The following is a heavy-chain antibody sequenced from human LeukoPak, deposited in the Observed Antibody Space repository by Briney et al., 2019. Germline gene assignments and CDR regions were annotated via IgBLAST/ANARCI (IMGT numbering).Heavy chain of an antibody. Sequence: GGSLRLSCAASGFTFSSYEMNWVRQAPGKGLEWVSAISGSGGSTYYADSVKGRFTISRDNSKNTLYLQMNSLRAEDTAVYYCAKDPYILTGYYDDYWGQGTLVTVSS. CDR2: ISGSGGST. J-gene: IGHJ4*02. D-gene: IGHD3-9*01. V-gene: IGHV3-23*01. CDR1: GFTFSSYE. CDR3: AKDPYILTGYYDDY.